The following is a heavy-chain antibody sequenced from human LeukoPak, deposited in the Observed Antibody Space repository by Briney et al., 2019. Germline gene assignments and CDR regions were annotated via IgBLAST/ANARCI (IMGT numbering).Heavy chain of an antibody. Sequence: GRSLRLSCAASGFTFSSYGMHWVRQAPGKGLEWVAVISYDGSNKYYADSVKGRFTISRDNSKNTLYLQMNSLRAEDTAVYYCARVAGSSWKADPDYWGQGTLVTVSS. J-gene: IGHJ4*02. CDR1: GFTFSSYG. V-gene: IGHV3-30*03. CDR2: ISYDGSNK. D-gene: IGHD6-13*01. CDR3: ARVAGSSWKADPDY.